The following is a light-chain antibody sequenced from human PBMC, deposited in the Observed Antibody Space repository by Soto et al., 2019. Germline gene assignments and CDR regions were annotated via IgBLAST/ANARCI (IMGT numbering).Light chain of an antibody. J-gene: IGLJ1*01. CDR2: DVS. Sequence: QSALTQPRSVSGSPGQSVTISCSGTSSDVGGYNYVSWYQQHPGKAPKVMIYDVSKRPSGVPDRFSGSKSGNTASLTISGLQAEDEAGYYCCSYAGSYIYVFGSGTKVTFL. V-gene: IGLV2-11*01. CDR3: CSYAGSYIYV. CDR1: SSDVGGYNY.